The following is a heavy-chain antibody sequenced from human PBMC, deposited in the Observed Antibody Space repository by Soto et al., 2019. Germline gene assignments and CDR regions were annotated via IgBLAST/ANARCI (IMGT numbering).Heavy chain of an antibody. J-gene: IGHJ4*02. D-gene: IGHD3-3*01. CDR3: AKEFWSGPFDY. CDR1: GFTFRTYG. CDR2: MWYDGSNK. V-gene: IGHV3-33*06. Sequence: GSLRLSCAPFGFTFRTYGMHWVRQAPGKGLEWVAVMWYDGSNKYYADSVKGRFTISRDNSKNTLYLQMNSLRAEDTAVYYCAKEFWSGPFDYWGQGT.